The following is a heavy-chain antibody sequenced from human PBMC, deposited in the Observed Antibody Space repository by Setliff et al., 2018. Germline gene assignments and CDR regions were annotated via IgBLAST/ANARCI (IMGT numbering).Heavy chain of an antibody. D-gene: IGHD3-3*01. CDR1: GFTFSSYS. J-gene: IGHJ6*04. CDR3: ARSYNFWSGPALDV. CDR2: ISSNE. V-gene: IGHV3-48*01. Sequence: PGESLKISCAASGFTFSSYSMNWVRQAPGKGLEWVSYISSNENYADSVKGRFTVSRDNAQNSLYLQMNSLRAEDTAVYYCARSYNFWSGPALDVWGEGTTVTVSS.